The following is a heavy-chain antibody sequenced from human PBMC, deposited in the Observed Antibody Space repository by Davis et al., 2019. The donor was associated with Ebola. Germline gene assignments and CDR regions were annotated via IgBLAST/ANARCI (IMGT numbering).Heavy chain of an antibody. J-gene: IGHJ4*02. CDR1: GGSISSGDYY. CDR3: ARGWAVTTFYYFDY. Sequence: LRLSCTVSGGSISSGDYYWSWIRQPPGKGLEWIGYIYYSGSTYYNPSLKSRITMSVDTSKNQFSLKLSSVTAADTAVYYCARGWAVTTFYYFDYWGQGTLVTVSS. V-gene: IGHV4-30-4*08. CDR2: IYYSGST. D-gene: IGHD4-17*01.